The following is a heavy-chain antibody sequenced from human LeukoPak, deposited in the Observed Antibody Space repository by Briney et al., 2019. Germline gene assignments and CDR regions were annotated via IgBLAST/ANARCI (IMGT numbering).Heavy chain of an antibody. CDR3: ARGADLDI. V-gene: IGHV3-7*03. CDR2: IKYDGSEK. J-gene: IGHJ3*02. CDR1: GFTLSSYW. Sequence: GGSLRLSCAASGFTLSSYWMSWVRQAPGKGLEWVANIKYDGSEKDYVDSVKGRFTISRDNAKNSLYLQMNSLRAEDTAVYYCARGADLDIWGQGTMVTVSS.